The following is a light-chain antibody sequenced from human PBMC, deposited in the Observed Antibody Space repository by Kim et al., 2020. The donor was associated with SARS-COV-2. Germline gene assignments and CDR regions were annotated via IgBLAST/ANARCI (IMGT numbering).Light chain of an antibody. CDR3: SSYIRGSTNYV. Sequence: SITMSCTATSGDVGGNKYVSWYQQHPGKAPKLVIYDVDNRPSGVSIRFSGSKSGNTASLTISGLQAEDEADYYCSSYIRGSTNYVFGTGTKVTVL. J-gene: IGLJ1*01. V-gene: IGLV2-14*03. CDR2: DVD. CDR1: SGDVGGNKY.